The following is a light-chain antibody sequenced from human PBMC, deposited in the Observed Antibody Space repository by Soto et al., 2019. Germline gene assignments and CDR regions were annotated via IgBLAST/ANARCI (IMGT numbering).Light chain of an antibody. J-gene: IGKJ2*01. CDR1: QSVSSN. CDR3: QQSYSTPYT. CDR2: GAS. V-gene: IGKV3-15*01. Sequence: IVMTQSAATLSVSPGKRATLVCRASQSVSSNLAWYQQKPGQAPRLLIYGASTRATGIPARFSGSGSGTDFTLTISSLQPEDFATYYCQQSYSTPYTFGQGTKVDIK.